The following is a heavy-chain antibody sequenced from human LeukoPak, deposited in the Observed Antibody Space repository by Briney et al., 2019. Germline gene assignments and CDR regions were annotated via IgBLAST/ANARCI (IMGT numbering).Heavy chain of an antibody. Sequence: SVKASCKASGGTFSSYAISWVRQAPGQGLEWMGGIIPIFGTANYAQKFQGRVTITADESTSTAYMELSSLRSEDTAVYYCASNDGYSYGYKFDYWGQGTLVTVSS. V-gene: IGHV1-69*13. CDR2: IIPIFGTA. D-gene: IGHD5-18*01. CDR3: ASNDGYSYGYKFDY. CDR1: GGTFSSYA. J-gene: IGHJ4*02.